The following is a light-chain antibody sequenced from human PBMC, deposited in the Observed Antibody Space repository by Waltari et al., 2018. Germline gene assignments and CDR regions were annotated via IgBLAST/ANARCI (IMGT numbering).Light chain of an antibody. CDR1: QSISNC. V-gene: IGKV1-5*03. CDR3: QQYNSYSLLT. Sequence: DIQLPSPPSTLLASEGDRFTIPCRASQSISNCLAWYQQKPGKAPKLLIYKASTLESGVPSRFSGSGSGTEFTLTISSLQPDDFATYYCQQYNSYSLLTFGGGTKVEIK. J-gene: IGKJ4*01. CDR2: KAS.